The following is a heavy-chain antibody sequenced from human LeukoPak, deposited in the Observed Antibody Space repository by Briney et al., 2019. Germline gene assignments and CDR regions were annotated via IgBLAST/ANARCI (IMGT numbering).Heavy chain of an antibody. CDR3: ARGFGELGEYDAFDI. CDR1: GGSFSGYY. Sequence: SETLSLTCAVYGGSFSGYYWSWIRQPPGKGLEWIGEINHSGSTNYNPSLKSRVTISVDTSKNQFSMKLSSVTAADTAVYYCARGFGELGEYDAFDIWGQGTMVTVSS. CDR2: INHSGST. D-gene: IGHD3-10*01. J-gene: IGHJ3*02. V-gene: IGHV4-34*01.